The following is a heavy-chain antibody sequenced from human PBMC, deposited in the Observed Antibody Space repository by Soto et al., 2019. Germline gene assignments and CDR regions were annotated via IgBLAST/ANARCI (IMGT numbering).Heavy chain of an antibody. CDR2: VYIGGNT. Sequence: EVQLVESGGGLVQPGGSLRLSCAASGFTVSSNYMSWVRQAPGKGLEWVSVVYIGGNTDYAESVEDRFTISRNNFQNMVYLQMNRLRGEDTAVYFWAGFVGGGFDYWGQGTLVTVSS. CDR1: GFTVSSNY. V-gene: IGHV3-66*01. D-gene: IGHD3-10*01. CDR3: AGFVGGGFDY. J-gene: IGHJ4*02.